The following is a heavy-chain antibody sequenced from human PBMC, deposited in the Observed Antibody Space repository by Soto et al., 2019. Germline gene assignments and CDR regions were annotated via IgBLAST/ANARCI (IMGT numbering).Heavy chain of an antibody. V-gene: IGHV4-4*02. CDR1: GGSISSSNW. Sequence: PSETLSLTCAVSGGSISSSNWWSWVRQPPGKGLEWIVEIYHSGSTNYNPSLKSRVTISVDKSKNQFSLKLSSVTAADTAVYYCARERGYCSGGSCYRYYYYGMDVWGQGTTVTVSS. J-gene: IGHJ6*02. CDR3: ARERGYCSGGSCYRYYYYGMDV. CDR2: IYHSGST. D-gene: IGHD2-15*01.